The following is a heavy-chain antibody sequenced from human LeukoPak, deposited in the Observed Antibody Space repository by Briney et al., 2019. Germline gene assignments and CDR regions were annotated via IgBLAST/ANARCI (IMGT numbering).Heavy chain of an antibody. CDR3: AGVTRQYYFDY. J-gene: IGHJ4*02. Sequence: SGGSLRLSCAASGFTFSSYSMNWVRQAPGKGLEWVSAISGSGGSTYYADSVKGRFTISRDNSKNTLYLQMNSLRAEDTAVYYCAGVTRQYYFDYWGQGTLVTVSS. CDR2: ISGSGGST. V-gene: IGHV3-23*01. CDR1: GFTFSSYS. D-gene: IGHD4-23*01.